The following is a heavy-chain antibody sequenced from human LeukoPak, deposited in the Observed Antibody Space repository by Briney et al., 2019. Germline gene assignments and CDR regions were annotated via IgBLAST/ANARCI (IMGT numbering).Heavy chain of an antibody. Sequence: ASVKVSCKVSGYTLTELSMHWVRQAPGKGLEWMGGFDPEDGETIYAQKFQGRVTMTEDTSTDTAYMELSSLRSEDTAVYYCATEQVRWELPELAAFDIWGQGTMVTVSS. CDR3: ATEQVRWELPELAAFDI. CDR2: FDPEDGET. V-gene: IGHV1-24*01. D-gene: IGHD1-26*01. CDR1: GYTLTELS. J-gene: IGHJ3*02.